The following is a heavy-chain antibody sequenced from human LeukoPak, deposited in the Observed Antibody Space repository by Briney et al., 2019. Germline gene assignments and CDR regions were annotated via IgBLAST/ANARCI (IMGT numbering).Heavy chain of an antibody. CDR3: AGATCCSLYAFDI. J-gene: IGHJ3*02. Sequence: ASVKVSCKVSGYTLTELSMHWVRQAPGKGLEWMGGFHPEDGETIYVQKLQGRVTMTTDTSTSTAYMELRSLRSDDTAVYYCAGATCCSLYAFDIWGQGTMVTVSS. V-gene: IGHV1-24*01. CDR2: FHPEDGET. CDR1: GYTLTELS. D-gene: IGHD1-26*01.